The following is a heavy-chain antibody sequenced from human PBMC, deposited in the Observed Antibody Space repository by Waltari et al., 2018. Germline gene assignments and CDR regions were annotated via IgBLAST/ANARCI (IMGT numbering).Heavy chain of an antibody. V-gene: IGHV3-7*04. Sequence: EVHLVESGGGLVQPGGSLSLSCAASGFSFSNYWMNWVRQAPEKGLEWVANIEQDGSEKNYVDSVKGRFTISRDNAKSSVYLQMNSLRAEDTAVYYCAGGSGWLPDSWGQGTLVTVSS. CDR1: GFSFSNYW. J-gene: IGHJ4*02. D-gene: IGHD6-19*01. CDR3: AGGSGWLPDS. CDR2: IEQDGSEK.